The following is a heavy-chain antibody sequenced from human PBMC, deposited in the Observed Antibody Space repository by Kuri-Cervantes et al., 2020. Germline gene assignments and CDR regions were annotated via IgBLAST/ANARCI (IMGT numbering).Heavy chain of an antibody. D-gene: IGHD5-18*01. V-gene: IGHV2-70*04. J-gene: IGHJ5*02. CDR1: GFSLSTSGMR. CDR3: AHAYSYTGFDP. CDR2: IDWDDDK. Sequence: SGPTLVKPTQTLTLTCTLSGFSLSTSGMRVNWIRQPPGKALEWLARIDWDDDKFYSTSLKSRLTITKDTSKNQVVLTMTNMDPVDTATYYCAHAYSYTGFDPWGQGTLVTVSS.